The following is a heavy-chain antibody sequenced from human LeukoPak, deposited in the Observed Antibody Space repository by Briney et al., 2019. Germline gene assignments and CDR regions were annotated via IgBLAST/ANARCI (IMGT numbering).Heavy chain of an antibody. CDR2: INQDGTGK. J-gene: IGHJ4*02. D-gene: IGHD3-16*02. V-gene: IGHV3-7*01. CDR3: ARVPNYDYVWGSYRYAMDY. Sequence: PGGSLRLSCVASGFTFTSHWMSWVRQAPGKGLEWVANINQDGTGKHYVDSVKGRFTISRDNAKNSQLLQMNSLRAEDTAVYYCARVPNYDYVWGSYRYAMDYWGQGTLVTVSS. CDR1: GFTFTSHW.